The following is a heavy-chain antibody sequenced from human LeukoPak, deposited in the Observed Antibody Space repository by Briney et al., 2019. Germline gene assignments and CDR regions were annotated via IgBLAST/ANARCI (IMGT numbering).Heavy chain of an antibody. CDR3: ARQRREYYYDRSGTPDY. CDR1: GFTFSSYW. J-gene: IGHJ4*02. Sequence: PGGSLRLSCAASGFTFSSYWMHWVRQAPGKGLVWVSRINSDGSTTSYADSVKGRFSLSRDNAKNTLYLQMTSLRAEDTAVYYCARQRREYYYDRSGTPDYWRQRTIVTVSS. V-gene: IGHV3-74*01. CDR2: INSDGSTT. D-gene: IGHD3-22*01.